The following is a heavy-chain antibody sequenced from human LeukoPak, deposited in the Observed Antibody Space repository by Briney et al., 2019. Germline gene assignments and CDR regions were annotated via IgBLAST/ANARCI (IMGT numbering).Heavy chain of an antibody. J-gene: IGHJ4*02. CDR1: GYTFTGYY. CDR2: INPNSGGT. V-gene: IGHV1-2*02. CDR3: ARDERYDSSGYPFDY. Sequence: PVASVKVSCKASGYTFTGYYMHWVRQAPGQGLEWMGWINPNSGGTNYAQKFQGRVTMTRDTSTSTAYMELSRLRSDDTAVYYCARDERYDSSGYPFDYWGQGTLVTVSS. D-gene: IGHD3-22*01.